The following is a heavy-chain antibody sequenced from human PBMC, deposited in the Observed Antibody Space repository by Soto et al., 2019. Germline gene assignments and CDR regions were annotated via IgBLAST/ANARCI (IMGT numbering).Heavy chain of an antibody. J-gene: IGHJ4*02. CDR1: GYTFTSYY. CDR3: VRGDYYDSSGYYGDPPYFDY. Sequence: QVQLVESGAEVKKPGASVTVSCKASGYTFTSYYLHWVRQAPGQGLEWMGKINPSGGTTSYAQKFQGRVTMTRDTYTSTVYMELSSLRSEDAAVYYCVRGDYYDSSGYYGDPPYFDYWVQGTLVTVSS. V-gene: IGHV1-46*01. D-gene: IGHD3-22*01. CDR2: INPSGGTT.